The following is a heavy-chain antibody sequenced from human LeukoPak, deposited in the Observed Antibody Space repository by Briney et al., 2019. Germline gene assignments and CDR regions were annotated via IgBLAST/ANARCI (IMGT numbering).Heavy chain of an antibody. CDR1: GFTFSSYS. CDR2: ISSSSSYI. J-gene: IGHJ4*02. V-gene: IGHV3-21*01. Sequence: GGSLRLSCAASGFTFSSYSMNWVRQAPGKGLEWVSSISSSSSYIYYAVSVKGRFTISRDNAKNSLYLQMNSLRAEDTAVYYCARDLVGGDYWGQGTLVTVSS. CDR3: ARDLVGGDY.